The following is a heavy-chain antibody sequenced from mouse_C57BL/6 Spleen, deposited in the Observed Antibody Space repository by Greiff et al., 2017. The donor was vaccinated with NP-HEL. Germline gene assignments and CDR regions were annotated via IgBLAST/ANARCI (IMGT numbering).Heavy chain of an antibody. CDR3: AVDYGGWFAY. J-gene: IGHJ3*01. V-gene: IGHV5-17*01. Sequence: EVQGVESGGGLVKPGGSLKLSCAASGFTFSDYGMHWVRQAPEQGLEWVAYISSGSSTIYYADNVKGRFTISRDHAKNTLFLQMTSLRSEDTAMYYCAVDYGGWFAYWGQGTLVTVSA. CDR2: ISSGSSTI. D-gene: IGHD2-4*01. CDR1: GFTFSDYG.